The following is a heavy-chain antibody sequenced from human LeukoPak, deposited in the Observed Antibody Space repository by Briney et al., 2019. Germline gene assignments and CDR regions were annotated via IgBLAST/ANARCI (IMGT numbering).Heavy chain of an antibody. CDR3: ARAWELLYYFDY. CDR2: ISAYNGNT. D-gene: IGHD1-26*01. Sequence: ASVKVSCTASGGTFSSYAISWVRQAPGQGLEWMGWISAYNGNTNYAQKLQGRVTMTTDTSTSTAYMELRSLRSDDTAVYYCARAWELLYYFDYWGQGTLVTVSS. J-gene: IGHJ4*02. V-gene: IGHV1-18*01. CDR1: GGTFSSYA.